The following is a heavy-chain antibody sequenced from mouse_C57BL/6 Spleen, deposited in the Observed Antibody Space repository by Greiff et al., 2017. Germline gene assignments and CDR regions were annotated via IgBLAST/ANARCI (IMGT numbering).Heavy chain of an antibody. CDR1: GYAFSSSW. Sequence: VQLKQSGPELVKPGASVKISCKASGYAFSSSWMNWVKQRPGKGLEWIGRIYPGDGDTNYNGKFKGKATLTADKSSSTAYMQLSSLTSEDSAVYFCASLYYFDYWGQGTTLTVSS. V-gene: IGHV1-82*01. CDR3: ASLYYFDY. J-gene: IGHJ2*01. CDR2: IYPGDGDT.